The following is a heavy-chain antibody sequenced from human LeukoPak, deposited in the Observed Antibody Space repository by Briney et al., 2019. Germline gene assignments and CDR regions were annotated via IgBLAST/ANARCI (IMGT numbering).Heavy chain of an antibody. Sequence: PGGSLRLSCAASGFTLSSYAMTWVRQVPGKGLEWVSVISGSGGSTYYADSVKGRFTISRDNSKNTLYLQMNSLRAEDTAVYYCAKPLQATVVTPEYFQHWGQGTLVTVSS. CDR2: ISGSGGST. V-gene: IGHV3-23*01. CDR1: GFTLSSYA. CDR3: AKPLQATVVTPEYFQH. D-gene: IGHD4-23*01. J-gene: IGHJ1*01.